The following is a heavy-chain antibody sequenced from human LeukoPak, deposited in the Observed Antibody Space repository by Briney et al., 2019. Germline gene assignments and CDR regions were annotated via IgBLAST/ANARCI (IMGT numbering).Heavy chain of an antibody. Sequence: ASVKVSCKASGYTFTSYEINWVGQAGGKGREWMGWMNQNSGKKDNAQKFQGRVTITRNTSISTAYMELSSLRSEDTAVYYCARGWNYYYYYMDAWGKGTTVTVSS. CDR3: ARGWNYYYYYMDA. D-gene: IGHD5-12*01. J-gene: IGHJ6*03. CDR1: GYTFTSYE. CDR2: MNQNSGKK. V-gene: IGHV1-8*03.